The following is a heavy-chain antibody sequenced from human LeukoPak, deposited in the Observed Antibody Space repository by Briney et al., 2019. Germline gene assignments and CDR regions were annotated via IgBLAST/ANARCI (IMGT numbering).Heavy chain of an antibody. CDR1: GGSISSSSYY. CDR3: AKYGSGSY. J-gene: IGHJ4*02. Sequence: SETLSLTCTVSGGSISSSSYYWAWIRQPPGKGLEWIGSIHYSGSTYYNPSLKSRVTTSVDTSKNQFSLNLSSVTAADTAVYYCAKYGSGSYWGQGTLVTVSS. V-gene: IGHV4-39*01. D-gene: IGHD3-10*01. CDR2: IHYSGST.